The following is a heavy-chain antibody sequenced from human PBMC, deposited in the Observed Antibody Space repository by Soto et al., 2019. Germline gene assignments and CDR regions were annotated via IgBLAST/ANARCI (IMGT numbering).Heavy chain of an antibody. CDR3: ARGSLKFEI. D-gene: IGHD3-10*01. CDR1: GGSLSYYY. J-gene: IGHJ4*01. V-gene: IGHV4-4*07. CDR2: IFDSGIT. Sequence: SETLSLTCSVSGGSLSYYYWSWIRQPAGRGLEWIGRIFDSGITNYSPSLRSRITMSVDTSKNQFSLKLSSVTAADTAVYYCARGSLKFEIWGLGTLVTVSS.